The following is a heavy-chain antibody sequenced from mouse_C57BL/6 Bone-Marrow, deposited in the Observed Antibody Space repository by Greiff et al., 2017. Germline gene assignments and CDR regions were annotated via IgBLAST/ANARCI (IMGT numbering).Heavy chain of an antibody. D-gene: IGHD1-1*01. J-gene: IGHJ1*03. CDR1: GYTFTDYY. CDR2: IYPGSGTT. CDR3: ASEVVYCYGSLYWYFDV. Sequence: QVHVKQSGAELVRPGASVKLSCKASGYTFTDYYINWVKQRPGQGLEWIARIYPGSGTTYYNEKFKGKATLSAEQSSSTAYMQLSSLTSEDSAVYFCASEVVYCYGSLYWYFDVWGTGTTVTVSS. V-gene: IGHV1-76*01.